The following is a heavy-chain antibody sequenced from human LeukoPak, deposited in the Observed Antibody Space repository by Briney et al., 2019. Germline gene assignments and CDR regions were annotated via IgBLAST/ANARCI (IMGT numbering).Heavy chain of an antibody. CDR2: IKQDGSEK. J-gene: IGHJ4*02. Sequence: PGGSLRLSCAVSGFSVSVYWMTWVRQARGKGLEWVANIKQDGSEKNYVDSAEGRFTISRDNAENSLFLQMNSLRVEDTAVYYCAREWQGGIAAAGTRIEGDYWGQGTLVAVSS. CDR1: GFSVSVYW. D-gene: IGHD6-13*01. V-gene: IGHV3-7*01. CDR3: AREWQGGIAAAGTRIEGDY.